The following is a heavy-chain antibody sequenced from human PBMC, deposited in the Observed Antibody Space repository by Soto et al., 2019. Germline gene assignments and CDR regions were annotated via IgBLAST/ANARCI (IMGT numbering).Heavy chain of an antibody. J-gene: IGHJ6*02. D-gene: IGHD3-22*01. CDR1: GCTFSSYA. CDR2: SIPIFGTA. V-gene: IGHV1-69*06. CDR3: ARENNYYDSSGYYYGMDV. Sequence: QVQLVQSGAEVKKPGSSVKVSCKASGCTFSSYAISWVRQAPGQGLEWMGWSIPIFGTANYAQKFQGRVTITADKSTSPAYMELSSLRSEDTAVYYCARENNYYDSSGYYYGMDVWGQGTTVTVSS.